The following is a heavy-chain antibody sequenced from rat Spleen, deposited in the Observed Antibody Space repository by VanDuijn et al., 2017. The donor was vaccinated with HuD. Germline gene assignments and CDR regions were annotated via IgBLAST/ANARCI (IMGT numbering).Heavy chain of an antibody. CDR3: ATAGTRVSRFAY. CDR1: GFTFSHYY. V-gene: IGHV5-25*01. J-gene: IGHJ3*01. D-gene: IGHD1-4*01. Sequence: EVQLVESGGGLVQPGRSMKLSCAASGFTFSHYYMAWVRQAPPKVLEWVASISTGGGNSYYRDSVKGRFTISRDSSKSTLYLQMDSLRSEDTATYYCATAGTRVSRFAYWGQGTLVTVSS. CDR2: ISTGGGNS.